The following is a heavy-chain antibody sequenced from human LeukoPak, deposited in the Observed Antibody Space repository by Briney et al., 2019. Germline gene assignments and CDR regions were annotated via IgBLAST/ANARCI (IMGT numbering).Heavy chain of an antibody. CDR3: ATGERLVPAAMWFDY. CDR2: INPKSGGR. J-gene: IGHJ4*02. CDR1: GYTFTDYY. Sequence: ASVKVSCKASGYTFTDYYMHWVRQAPGQGLEWMGWINPKSGGRSYAQRFQGRITMTRDTSISTAYMELSRLRSDDTAVYYCATGERLVPAAMWFDYWGQGTLVTVSS. V-gene: IGHV1-2*02. D-gene: IGHD2-2*01.